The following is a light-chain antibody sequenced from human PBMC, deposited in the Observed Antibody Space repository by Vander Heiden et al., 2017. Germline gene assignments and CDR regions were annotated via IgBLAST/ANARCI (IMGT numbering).Light chain of an antibody. CDR2: GAS. Sequence: PGERATLPCRASQSVSSSYLAWYQQKPGQAPRLLIYGASSRATGIPDRFSGSGSGTDFTLTISRLEPEDFAVYYCQQYSSSPITFGQGTRLEIK. CDR3: QQYSSSPIT. CDR1: QSVSSSY. V-gene: IGKV3-20*01. J-gene: IGKJ5*01.